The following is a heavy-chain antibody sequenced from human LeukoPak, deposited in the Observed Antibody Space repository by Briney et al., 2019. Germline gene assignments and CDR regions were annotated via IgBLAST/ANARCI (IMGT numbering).Heavy chain of an antibody. CDR1: GGSLSNHY. J-gene: IGHJ4*02. CDR3: ARVVGGQVDY. D-gene: IGHD2-2*01. Sequence: SETLSLTCTVSGGSLSNHYWSWIRQPPGKGLEWIGHIYDSGSTTYNPSLKSRVTMSVDTSKNQFSLQLNSVTPEDMAVYYCARVVGGQVDYWGQGTLVTVSS. CDR2: IYDSGST. V-gene: IGHV4-4*07.